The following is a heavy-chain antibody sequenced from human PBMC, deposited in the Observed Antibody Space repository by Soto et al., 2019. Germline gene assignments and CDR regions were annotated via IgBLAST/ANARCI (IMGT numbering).Heavy chain of an antibody. V-gene: IGHV3-11*05. Sequence: QVQLVESGGGLVKPGGSLSLSCAASGFTFSDYYMSWVRQAPGKGLEWISYLSSSSRYTTYADSVTGRFTISRDNAKNSLYLQMNSLRVEDTAVYYGAREPFAIWGKGTMVTVSS. CDR2: LSSSSRYT. CDR1: GFTFSDYY. J-gene: IGHJ3*02. CDR3: AREPFAI.